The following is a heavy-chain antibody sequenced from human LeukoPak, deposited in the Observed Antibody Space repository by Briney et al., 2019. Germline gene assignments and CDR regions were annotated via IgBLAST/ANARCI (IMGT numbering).Heavy chain of an antibody. CDR1: GFTFSSYT. V-gene: IGHV3-48*01. Sequence: GGSLRLSCAASGFTFSSYTMNWVRQAPGKGLEWVSYISSSSSTIYYADSVKGRFTISRDNAKNSLYLQMNSLRAEDAAVYYCARGGFGELFSSDYWGQGTLVTVSS. CDR3: ARGGFGELFSSDY. D-gene: IGHD3-10*01. J-gene: IGHJ4*02. CDR2: ISSSSSTI.